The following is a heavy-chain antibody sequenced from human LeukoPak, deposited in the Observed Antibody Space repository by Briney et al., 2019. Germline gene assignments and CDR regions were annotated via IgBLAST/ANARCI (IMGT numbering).Heavy chain of an antibody. Sequence: WGSLRLSCAASGFTFSSNWLHWVRPAPAQGRVWVSRINSDGSSTIYADSVKGRFTISRDSAKNTLYLQMNSLRAEDTAVYYCARARGLDYGDYVRWFDPWGQGTLVIVSS. D-gene: IGHD4-17*01. CDR2: INSDGSST. CDR3: ARARGLDYGDYVRWFDP. CDR1: GFTFSSNW. J-gene: IGHJ5*02. V-gene: IGHV3-74*01.